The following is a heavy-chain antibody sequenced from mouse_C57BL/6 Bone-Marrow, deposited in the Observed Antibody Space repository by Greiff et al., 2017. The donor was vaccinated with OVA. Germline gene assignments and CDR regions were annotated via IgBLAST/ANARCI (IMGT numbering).Heavy chain of an antibody. V-gene: IGHV7-3*01. CDR3: ARYLMDGYYLDY. CDR2: IRNKANGYTT. Sequence: EVQRVESGGGLVQPGGSLSLSCAASGFTFTDYYMSWVRQPPGKALEWLGFIRNKANGYTTEYSASVKGRFTISRDNSQSILYLQMNALRAEDSATYYCARYLMDGYYLDYWGQGTTLTVSS. D-gene: IGHD2-3*01. CDR1: GFTFTDYY. J-gene: IGHJ2*01.